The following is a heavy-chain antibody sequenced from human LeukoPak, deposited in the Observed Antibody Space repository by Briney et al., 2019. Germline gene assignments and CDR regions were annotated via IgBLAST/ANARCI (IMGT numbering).Heavy chain of an antibody. J-gene: IGHJ4*02. CDR2: SDKSGST. V-gene: IGHV4-59*08. CDR3: AADRNNRSWYYY. CDR1: GGSISSYY. D-gene: IGHD2/OR15-2a*01. Sequence: SETLTLTCTVSGGSISSYYWSWIRQPPGKGPEWIGYSDKSGSTNYNPSLKSRVTISVDTSTNQFSLRLSSVTAADTAVYYCAADRNNRSWYYYWGQGILVTVSS.